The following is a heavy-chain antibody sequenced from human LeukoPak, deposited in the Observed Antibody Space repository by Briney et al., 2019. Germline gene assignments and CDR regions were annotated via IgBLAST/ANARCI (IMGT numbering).Heavy chain of an antibody. CDR3: AKDGFGYRDAFDI. Sequence: GGSLRLSCEASGFTFSSYGMSWVRQAPGKGLEWVSGISGGGGRTYYADSVKGRFTISRDNSKNTLYLQMNSLRAEDTDLYYCAKDGFGYRDAFDIWGQGTMVTVSS. D-gene: IGHD5-18*01. CDR1: GFTFSSYG. V-gene: IGHV3-23*01. CDR2: ISGGGGRT. J-gene: IGHJ3*02.